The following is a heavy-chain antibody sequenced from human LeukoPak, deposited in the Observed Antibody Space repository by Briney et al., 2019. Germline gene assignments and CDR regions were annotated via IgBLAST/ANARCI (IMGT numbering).Heavy chain of an antibody. D-gene: IGHD2-8*01. J-gene: IGHJ6*02. CDR3: ARGGVALSYYGMDV. CDR2: INPNSGGT. CDR1: GYTFTGYY. V-gene: IGHV1-2*02. Sequence: ASVKVSFKSSGYTFTGYYMHWVRQAPGQGLEWMGWINPNSGGTNYAQKCQGRVTLTRDTSIRTAYMELSRLRSADTAVYYCARGGVALSYYGMDVWGQGTTVTVSS.